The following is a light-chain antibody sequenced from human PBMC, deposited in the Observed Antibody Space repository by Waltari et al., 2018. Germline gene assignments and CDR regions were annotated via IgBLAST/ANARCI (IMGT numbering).Light chain of an antibody. CDR2: KDS. CDR1: VLTKKY. J-gene: IGLJ3*02. CDR3: YSAADTNREVV. V-gene: IGLV3-27*01. Sequence: SYELTQPSSVSVSPGQTATITCSGAVLTKKYARWRQQRQGQAPVLVIYKDSERPSGSPERFSGSTSGTTVILTITGAHAEDEADYYCYSAADTNREVVFGGGTKLNVL.